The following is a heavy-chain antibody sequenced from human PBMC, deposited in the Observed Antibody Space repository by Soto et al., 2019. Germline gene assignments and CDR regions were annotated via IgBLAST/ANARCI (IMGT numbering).Heavy chain of an antibody. CDR3: ARQRARGVVITFVDY. CDR1: GGSISSSSYY. D-gene: IGHD3-3*01. V-gene: IGHV4-39*01. Sequence: ETLSLTCTVSGGSISSSSYYWGWIRQPPGKGLEWIGSIYYSGSTYYNPSLKSRVTISVDTSKNQFSLKLSSVTAADTAVYYCARQRARGVVITFVDYWGQGTLVTVSS. CDR2: IYYSGST. J-gene: IGHJ4*02.